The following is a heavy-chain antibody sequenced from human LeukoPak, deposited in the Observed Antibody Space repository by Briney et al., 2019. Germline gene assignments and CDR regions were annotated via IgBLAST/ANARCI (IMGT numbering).Heavy chain of an antibody. D-gene: IGHD3-10*01. Sequence: GGSLRLSCAASGFTFSSYAMSWVRQAPGKGLEWVSAVSGSGGSTYYADSVKGRFTISRDNSKNTLYLQMNSLRAEDTAVYYCAKDLLLWFGQDAFDIWGQGTMVTVSS. CDR2: VSGSGGST. V-gene: IGHV3-23*01. J-gene: IGHJ3*02. CDR1: GFTFSSYA. CDR3: AKDLLLWFGQDAFDI.